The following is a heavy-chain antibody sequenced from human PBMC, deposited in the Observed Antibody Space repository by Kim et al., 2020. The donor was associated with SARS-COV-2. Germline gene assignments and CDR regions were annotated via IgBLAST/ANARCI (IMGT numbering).Heavy chain of an antibody. D-gene: IGHD6-13*01. J-gene: IGHJ6*02. Sequence: ASVKVSCKASGYTFTSYAMHWVRQAPGQRLEWMGWINAGNGNTKYSQKFQGRVTITRDTSASTAYMELSSLRSEDTAVYYCARVLGRGQQLVLGGDVWGQGTTVTVSS. CDR3: ARVLGRGQQLVLGGDV. V-gene: IGHV1-3*01. CDR1: GYTFTSYA. CDR2: INAGNGNT.